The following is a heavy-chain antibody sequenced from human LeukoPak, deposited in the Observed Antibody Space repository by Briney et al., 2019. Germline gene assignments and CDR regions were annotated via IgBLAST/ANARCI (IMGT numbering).Heavy chain of an antibody. V-gene: IGHV4-4*07. CDR1: GGSISSYY. J-gene: IGHJ6*03. D-gene: IGHD1-14*01. CDR2: IYTSGST. CDR3: ARLNRSGKKGGVALGYMEV. Sequence: SETLSLTCTVSGGSISSYYESWIRHPAGKGLELIRRIYTSGSTNYNPSLKSRVTISVDTSKNQFSLKLSSVPAADTAVYYCARLNRSGKKGGVALGYMEVWGKGPTVTIPS.